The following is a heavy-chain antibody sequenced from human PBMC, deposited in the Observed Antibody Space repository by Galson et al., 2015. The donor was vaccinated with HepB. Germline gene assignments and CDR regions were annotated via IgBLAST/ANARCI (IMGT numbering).Heavy chain of an antibody. CDR3: AASWSKGVGGTGEQQLLDY. V-gene: IGHV1-58*01. CDR2: IVVGSGNT. J-gene: IGHJ4*02. Sequence: SVKVSCKASGFTFTSSAVQWVRQARGQRLEWIGWIVVGSGNTNYAQKFQERVTITRDMSTSTAYMELSSLRSEDTAVYYCAASWSKGVGGTGEQQLLDYWGQGTLVTVSS. CDR1: GFTFTSSA. D-gene: IGHD6-13*01.